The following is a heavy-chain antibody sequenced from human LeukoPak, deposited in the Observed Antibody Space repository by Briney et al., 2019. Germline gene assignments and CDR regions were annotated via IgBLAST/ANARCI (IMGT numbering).Heavy chain of an antibody. Sequence: ASVKVSCKASGYTFTSYAMHWVRQAPGQRLEWMGWINAGNGNTKYSQKFQGRVTITRDTSASIAYMELSSLRSEDTAVYYCARVGTIFGVTSRYWFDPWGQGTLVTVSS. CDR3: ARVGTIFGVTSRYWFDP. D-gene: IGHD3-3*01. J-gene: IGHJ5*02. CDR2: INAGNGNT. CDR1: GYTFTSYA. V-gene: IGHV1-3*01.